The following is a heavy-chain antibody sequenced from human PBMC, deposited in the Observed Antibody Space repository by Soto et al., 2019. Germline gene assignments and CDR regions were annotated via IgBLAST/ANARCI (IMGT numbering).Heavy chain of an antibody. CDR1: GGTFSSYA. V-gene: IGHV1-69*13. CDR2: IIPIFGTA. CDR3: ARESLDKSGYSSGIDY. J-gene: IGHJ4*02. Sequence: SVKVSCKASGGTFSSYAISWVRQAPGQGLEWMGGIIPIFGTADYAQKFQGRATITADESTSTAYMELSSLRSEDTAVYYCARESLDKSGYSSGIDYWGQGTLVTVSS. D-gene: IGHD6-19*01.